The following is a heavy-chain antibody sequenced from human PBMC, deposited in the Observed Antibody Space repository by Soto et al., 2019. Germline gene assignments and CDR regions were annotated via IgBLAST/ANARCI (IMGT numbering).Heavy chain of an antibody. V-gene: IGHV4-39*01. CDR2: VYYSGTT. CDR3: ARHERWELLAWFDP. D-gene: IGHD1-26*01. CDR1: GDSISSSSYY. Sequence: SETLSLTCAVPGDSISSSSYYWAWIRQPPGGGLEWIGSVYYSGTTYYSPSLKSRVTISVDTSKNQFSLKLSSVTAADTAVYYCARHERWELLAWFDPWRQGTLVTVSS. J-gene: IGHJ5*02.